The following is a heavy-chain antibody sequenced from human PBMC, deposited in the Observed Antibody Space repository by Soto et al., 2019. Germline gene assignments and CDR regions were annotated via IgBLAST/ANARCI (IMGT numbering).Heavy chain of an antibody. D-gene: IGHD3-22*01. J-gene: IGHJ1*01. CDR3: VSGSDSSGYYSPVSYPRFQH. CDR1: GGSISSSSYY. Sequence: PSETLSLTCTVSGGSISSSSYYWGWIRQPPGKGLEWIGSIYYSGSTYYNPSLKSRVTISVDTSKNQFSLKLSSVTAADTAVYYCVSGSDSSGYYSPVSYPRFQHWGQGTLVTVSS. V-gene: IGHV4-39*01. CDR2: IYYSGST.